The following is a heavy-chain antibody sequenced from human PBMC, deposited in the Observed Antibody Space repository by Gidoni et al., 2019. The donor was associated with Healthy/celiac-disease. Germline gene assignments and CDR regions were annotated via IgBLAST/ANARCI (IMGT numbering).Heavy chain of an antibody. CDR1: GGSISSGSYY. D-gene: IGHD3-9*01. CDR3: ARAPRLVTFDY. CDR2: IYTSGST. V-gene: IGHV4-61*02. J-gene: IGHJ4*02. Sequence: QVQLQESGPGLVKPSQTLSLTCTVSGGSISSGSYYWSWIRQPAGKGLEWIGRIYTSGSTNYNPSLKSRVTISVDTSKNQFSLKLSSVTAADTAVYYCARAPRLVTFDYWGQGTLVTVSS.